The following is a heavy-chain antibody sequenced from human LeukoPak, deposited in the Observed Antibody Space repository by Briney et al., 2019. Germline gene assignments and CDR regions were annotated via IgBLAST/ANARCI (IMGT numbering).Heavy chain of an antibody. CDR3: AKDTSAIAVDGTSN. J-gene: IGHJ4*02. CDR2: IYHSGST. Sequence: SETLSLTCAVSGSSFSSSYYWGLLRPPPGKLLEVIGSIYHSGSTYYNPSLTSRFTISVDTSRNQFSLRLGSVTAADTAVYYCAKDTSAIAVDGTSNWGQGTLVTVSS. D-gene: IGHD6-19*01. V-gene: IGHV4-38-2*01. CDR1: GSSFSSSYY.